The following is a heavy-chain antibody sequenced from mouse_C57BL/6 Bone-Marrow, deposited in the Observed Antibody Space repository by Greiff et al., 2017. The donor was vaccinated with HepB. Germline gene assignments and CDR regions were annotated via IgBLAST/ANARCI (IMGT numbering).Heavy chain of an antibody. CDR2: IWSGGST. J-gene: IGHJ4*01. CDR3: AIHDGYYEVMDY. D-gene: IGHD2-3*01. Sequence: VKLVESGPGLVQPSQSLSITCTVSGFSLTSYGVHWVRQSPGKGLEWLGVIWSGGSTDYNAAFISRLSISKDNSKSQVFFKMNSLQADDTAIYYCAIHDGYYEVMDYWGQGTSVTVSS. CDR1: GFSLTSYG. V-gene: IGHV2-2*01.